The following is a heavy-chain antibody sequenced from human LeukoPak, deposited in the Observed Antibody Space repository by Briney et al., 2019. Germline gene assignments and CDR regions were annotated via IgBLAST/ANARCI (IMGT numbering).Heavy chain of an antibody. CDR3: ARDRHWNQGNFDY. Sequence: PSVTVSCKASGYTITGYYIHWVRQAPGKGLEWMGWINPNSGDTNYAQKVQGRVTMTRDTSINTAFMELSRLRSDDTAVYYCARDRHWNQGNFDYWGQGTLVTVSS. V-gene: IGHV1-2*02. D-gene: IGHD1-1*01. CDR2: INPNSGDT. CDR1: GYTITGYY. J-gene: IGHJ4*02.